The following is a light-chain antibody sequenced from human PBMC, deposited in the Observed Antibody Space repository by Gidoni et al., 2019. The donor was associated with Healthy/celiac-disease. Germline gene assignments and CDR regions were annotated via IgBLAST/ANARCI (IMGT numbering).Light chain of an antibody. CDR1: QSISSY. Sequence: DIQMTQSPSSLSASVGDRVTITCRASQSISSYLNWHQQKPGKAPKLLIYAAFSLQSGVPSRFSGSGSGTDFTLTISSLQPEDFATYYCQQINSTPWTFGQGTKVEIK. J-gene: IGKJ1*01. CDR3: QQINSTPWT. V-gene: IGKV1-39*01. CDR2: AAF.